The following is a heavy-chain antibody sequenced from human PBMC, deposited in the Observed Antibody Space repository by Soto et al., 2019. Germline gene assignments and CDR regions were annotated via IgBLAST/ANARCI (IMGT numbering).Heavy chain of an antibody. D-gene: IGHD4-17*01. V-gene: IGHV5-51*01. CDR1: GYSFTSYW. CDR3: ARVHGDYSSADY. J-gene: IGHJ4*02. Sequence: GGSLRLSCKGSGYSFTSYWIGWVRQMPGKGLEWMGIIYPGDSDTTYVPSFQGQVTISADKSISTAYLQWSSLKASDTAIYYCARVHGDYSSADYWGQGTLVTVSS. CDR2: IYPGDSDT.